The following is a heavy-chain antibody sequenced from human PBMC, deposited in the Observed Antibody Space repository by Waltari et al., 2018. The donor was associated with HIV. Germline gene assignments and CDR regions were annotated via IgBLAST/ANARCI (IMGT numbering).Heavy chain of an antibody. D-gene: IGHD4-17*01. CDR3: ARDRATRDYDSVDY. J-gene: IGHJ4*02. CDR2: IRSKVTDYGT. CDR1: GVSLGGST. Sequence: NLVESGGGLVQPGGSLRLSCVASGVSLGGSTIHWVRQASGKGREGVGRIRSKVTDYGTAYNAPLNGRFKISRVDFENTAYLEMNNLKIEDTALYYCARDRATRDYDSVDYWGQGTLVTVSS. V-gene: IGHV3-73*01.